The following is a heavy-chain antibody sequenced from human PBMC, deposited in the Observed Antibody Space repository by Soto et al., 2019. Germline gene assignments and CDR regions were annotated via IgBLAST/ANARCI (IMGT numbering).Heavy chain of an antibody. CDR3: TRGLASGDY. J-gene: IGHJ4*02. CDR2: INPNGGST. CDR1: GYIFTNFY. Sequence: QVQLVQPGAEVKKPGASVKFSCKASGYIFTNFYIHWVRQTPGQGLEWIGIINPNGGSTNYAQNFQGRVTMTRDTSTSTVYMALSSLRSEDTAVYSCTRGLASGDYWGQGTLITVSS. D-gene: IGHD6-6*01. V-gene: IGHV1-46*03.